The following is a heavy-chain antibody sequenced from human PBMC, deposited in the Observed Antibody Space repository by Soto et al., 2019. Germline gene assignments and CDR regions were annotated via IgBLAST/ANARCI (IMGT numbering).Heavy chain of an antibody. D-gene: IGHD5-18*01. Sequence: SETMSLTCAVSGGSISSGGYSWRWNRQPPGKGLEWIGYIYHSGSAYYNPSLKSRVTISVDRSKNQFSLKLSSVTAADTAVYYCARGNSYGSFDYWGQGTLVTVSS. J-gene: IGHJ4*02. CDR2: IYHSGSA. CDR1: GGSISSGGYS. V-gene: IGHV4-30-2*01. CDR3: ARGNSYGSFDY.